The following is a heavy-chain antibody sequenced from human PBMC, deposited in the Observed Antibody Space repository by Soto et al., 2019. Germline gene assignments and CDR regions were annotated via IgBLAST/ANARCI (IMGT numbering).Heavy chain of an antibody. J-gene: IGHJ6*02. CDR2: ISSSSSYI. V-gene: IGHV3-21*01. Sequence: PGGSLRLSCAASGFTFSSYSMNWVRQAPGKGLEWVSSISSSSSYIYYADSVKGRFTISRDNAKNSLYLQMNSLRAEDTAVYYCARDGGHYYDSSGYYSPHYGMDVWGQGTTVTVSS. CDR1: GFTFSSYS. D-gene: IGHD3-22*01. CDR3: ARDGGHYYDSSGYYSPHYGMDV.